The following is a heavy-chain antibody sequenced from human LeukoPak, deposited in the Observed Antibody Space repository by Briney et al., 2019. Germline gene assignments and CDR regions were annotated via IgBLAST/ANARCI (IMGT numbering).Heavy chain of an antibody. V-gene: IGHV3-9*01. Sequence: GGSLRLSCAASGFTFDAYAMHWVRQAPGKGLEWVSGISWNSGSIGYADSVKGRFTISRDNAKNSLYLQMNSLRAEDTAVYYCARNLPAADYWGQGTLVTVSS. CDR3: ARNLPAADY. D-gene: IGHD2-2*01. J-gene: IGHJ4*02. CDR1: GFTFDAYA. CDR2: ISWNSGSI.